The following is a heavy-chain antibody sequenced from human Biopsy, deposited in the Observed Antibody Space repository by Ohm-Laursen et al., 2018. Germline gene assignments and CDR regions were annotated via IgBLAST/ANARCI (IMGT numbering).Heavy chain of an antibody. CDR1: GFSFSSYG. J-gene: IGHJ3*01. CDR3: ARLNSGTYDASDL. Sequence: SLRLSCAASGFSFSSYGMNWVRQAPGKGMEWVSYIYGGGSPVSYADSVKGRFTISRDNAQNSLYLHMNSLRAEDTAVYYCARLNSGTYDASDLWGQGTMVIVSS. CDR2: IYGGGSPV. D-gene: IGHD1-26*01. V-gene: IGHV3-48*03.